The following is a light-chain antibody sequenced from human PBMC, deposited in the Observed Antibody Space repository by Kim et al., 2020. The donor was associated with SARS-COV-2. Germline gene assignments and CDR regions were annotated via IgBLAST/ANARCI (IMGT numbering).Light chain of an antibody. J-gene: IGKJ2*03. V-gene: IGKV4-1*01. CDR3: DHYYSGRPFS. Sequence: DIVMTQSPDSLAVSLGERATINCKSSQSVLYSSNNKNFLAWYQQKPGQPPKLLIYWASTRESGVPDRFSGSGSGTDFTLTISGLQAEDVSVYYCDHYYSGRPFSFGQGTKLEI. CDR2: WAS. CDR1: QSVLYSSNNKNF.